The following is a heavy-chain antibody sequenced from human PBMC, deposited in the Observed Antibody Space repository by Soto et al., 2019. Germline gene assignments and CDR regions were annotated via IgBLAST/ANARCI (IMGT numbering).Heavy chain of an antibody. CDR1: GYTFTSYA. D-gene: IGHD2-15*01. Sequence: ASVKVSCKASGYTFTSYAMHWVRQAPGQRLEWMGWINAGNGNTKYSQKFQGRVTITRDTSASTAYMELSSLRSEDTAVYYCARGPDYCSGGSCYSHYWGQGTLVTVSS. V-gene: IGHV1-3*01. CDR3: ARGPDYCSGGSCYSHY. J-gene: IGHJ4*02. CDR2: INAGNGNT.